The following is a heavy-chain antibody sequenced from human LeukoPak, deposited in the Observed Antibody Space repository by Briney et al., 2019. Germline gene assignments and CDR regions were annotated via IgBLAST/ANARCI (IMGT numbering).Heavy chain of an antibody. D-gene: IGHD3-10*01. CDR2: ISPHSGGT. V-gene: IGHV1-2*06. Sequence: ASVKVSCKSSGYAFTAYYMHWVRQAPGQGLEWMGRISPHSGGTNYAQKFQGRVTMTRDTTIRTAYMELSRLRSDDTAVYYCAPGPMVWGVPYFDYWGQGTLVTVSS. J-gene: IGHJ4*02. CDR1: GYAFTAYY. CDR3: APGPMVWGVPYFDY.